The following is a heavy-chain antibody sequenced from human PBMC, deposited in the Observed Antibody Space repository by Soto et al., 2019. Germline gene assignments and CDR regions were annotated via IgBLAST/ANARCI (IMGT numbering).Heavy chain of an antibody. V-gene: IGHV3-30-3*01. CDR1: GFTFSSYA. CDR2: ISYDGSNK. J-gene: IGHJ5*02. CDR3: ARERTNNWFDP. Sequence: QVQLVESGGGVVQPGRSLRLSCAASGFTFSSYAMHWVRQAPGKGLEWVAVISYDGSNKYYADSVKGRFTISRDNSKNTLYLQMNSLRAEDTAVYYCARERTNNWFDPWGQGTLVTVSS. D-gene: IGHD3-3*01.